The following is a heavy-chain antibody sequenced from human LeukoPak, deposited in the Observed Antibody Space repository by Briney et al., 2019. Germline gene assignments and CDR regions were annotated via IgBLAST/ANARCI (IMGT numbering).Heavy chain of an antibody. V-gene: IGHV3-43D*03. CDR1: GFTFDDYA. J-gene: IGHJ6*04. D-gene: IGHD5-12*01. CDR2: ISWDGGST. Sequence: QSGGSLRLSCAASGFTFDDYAMHWVRQAPGKGLEWVSLISWDGGSTYYADSVKGRFTISRDNSRHTLYLQMNSLGAEDTALYYCAKDKEYSGFGPILSGYYYGMDVWGKGITVTVSS. CDR3: AKDKEYSGFGPILSGYYYGMDV.